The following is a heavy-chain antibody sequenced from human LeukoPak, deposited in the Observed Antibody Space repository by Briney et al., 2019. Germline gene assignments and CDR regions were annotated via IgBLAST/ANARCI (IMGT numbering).Heavy chain of an antibody. D-gene: IGHD2-15*01. V-gene: IGHV3-23*01. CDR1: GFTFSSYA. Sequence: GGSLRLSCAASGFTFSSYAMSWVRQAPGKGLEWVSAISGSGGSTYYADSVKGRFTISRDNAKNSLYLQMNSLRAEDTAVYYCAREGRIAMDVWGKGTTVTVSS. CDR3: AREGRIAMDV. CDR2: ISGSGGST. J-gene: IGHJ6*03.